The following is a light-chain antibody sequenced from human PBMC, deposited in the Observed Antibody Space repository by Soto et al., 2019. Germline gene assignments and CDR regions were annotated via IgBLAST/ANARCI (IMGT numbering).Light chain of an antibody. CDR3: SSYSSSSTPHVV. V-gene: IGLV2-14*01. J-gene: IGLJ2*01. Sequence: QSALTQPASVSGSPGQSITISCTGTSSDVGGYKYVSWYQQYPGKAPKLMIYEVTNRPSGVSNRFSGSKSGNTASLTISGLQAEDEADYHCSSYSSSSTPHVVFGGGTQLTVL. CDR2: EVT. CDR1: SSDVGGYKY.